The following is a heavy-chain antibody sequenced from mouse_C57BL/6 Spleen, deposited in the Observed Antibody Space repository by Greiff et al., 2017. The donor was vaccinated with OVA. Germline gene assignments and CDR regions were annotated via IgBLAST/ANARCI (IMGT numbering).Heavy chain of an antibody. CDR1: GFTFSDYG. D-gene: IGHD1-1*01. CDR2: ISNLAYSI. J-gene: IGHJ4*01. V-gene: IGHV5-15*01. Sequence: EVKVVESGGGLVQPGGSLKLSCAASGFTFSDYGMAWVRQAPRKGPEWVAFISNLAYSIYYADTLTGRVTLTRENAKNTLYLEMSSLRSEDTAMYYCARESYGSSYYAMDYWGQGTSVTVSS. CDR3: ARESYGSSYYAMDY.